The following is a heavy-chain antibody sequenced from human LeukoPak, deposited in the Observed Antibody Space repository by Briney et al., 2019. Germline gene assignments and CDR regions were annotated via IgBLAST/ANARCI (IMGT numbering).Heavy chain of an antibody. CDR1: GFTLSSNY. CDR2: ITSSSSYI. Sequence: PGGSLRLSCAVSGFTLSSNYMNWVRQAPGGGLEWVSSITSSSSYIYYGDSVKGRFTISRDNAKNSLYLQMNSLRAEDTAVYYCARAKWVGTTDNWFAPWGQGTLVTVSS. D-gene: IGHD1-1*01. CDR3: ARAKWVGTTDNWFAP. V-gene: IGHV3-21*01. J-gene: IGHJ5*02.